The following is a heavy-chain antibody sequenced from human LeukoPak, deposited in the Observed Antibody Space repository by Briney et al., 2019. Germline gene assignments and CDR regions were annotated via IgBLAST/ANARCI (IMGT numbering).Heavy chain of an antibody. CDR3: AIRESYCSGGSCPYFDY. Sequence: SGGSLRLSCAASGFTFSSYAMQWVRQAPGKGLEWVAVISYDGSNKYYADSVKGRFTISRDNSKNTLYLQMNSLRAEDTAVYYCAIRESYCSGGSCPYFDYWGQGTLVTVSS. V-gene: IGHV3-30-3*01. CDR1: GFTFSSYA. D-gene: IGHD2-15*01. J-gene: IGHJ4*02. CDR2: ISYDGSNK.